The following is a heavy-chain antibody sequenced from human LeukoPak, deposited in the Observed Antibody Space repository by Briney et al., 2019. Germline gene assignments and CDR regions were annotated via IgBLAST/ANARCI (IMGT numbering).Heavy chain of an antibody. CDR2: INHSGST. D-gene: IGHD6-19*01. CDR3: AREYPNSGATYSSGWYNP. Sequence: PSETLSLTCAVYGGSFSGYYWSWIRQPPGKGLEWIGEINHSGSTNYNPSLKSRVTISVDTSKNLFSLKLSSVTAADTAVYYCAREYPNSGATYSSGWYNPWGQGTLVTVSS. V-gene: IGHV4-34*01. CDR1: GGSFSGYY. J-gene: IGHJ5*02.